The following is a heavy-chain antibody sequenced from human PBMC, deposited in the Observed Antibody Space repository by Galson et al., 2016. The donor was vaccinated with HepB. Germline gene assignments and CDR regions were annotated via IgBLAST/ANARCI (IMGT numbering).Heavy chain of an antibody. J-gene: IGHJ5*02. V-gene: IGHV3-9*01. Sequence: SLRLSCAASGFNFDDYAMHWVRQAPGKGLEWVSGISWNSGNTDYVDSVKGRFTISRDNAKNSLYLQMNSLRPEDTALYYCAKSGTDSSSSGWFDPWGQGTLVTVSS. CDR2: ISWNSGNT. CDR3: AKSGTDSSSSGWFDP. CDR1: GFNFDDYA. D-gene: IGHD6-6*01.